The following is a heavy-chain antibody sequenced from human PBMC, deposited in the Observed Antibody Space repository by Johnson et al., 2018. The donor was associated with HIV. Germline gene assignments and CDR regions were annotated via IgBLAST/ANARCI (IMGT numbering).Heavy chain of an antibody. CDR3: TKPSTGTYYGFHI. Sequence: VQLVESGGGVVQPGRSVRLSCAASGFTFSSYAMHWVRQAPGKGLEWVSAISGSGGSTYYADSVKGRFTISRDNSKNTVWLQMNSLRGEDTAVYYCTKPSTGTYYGFHIWGQGTMVTVSS. CDR1: GFTFSSYA. CDR2: ISGSGGST. V-gene: IGHV3-23*04. J-gene: IGHJ3*02.